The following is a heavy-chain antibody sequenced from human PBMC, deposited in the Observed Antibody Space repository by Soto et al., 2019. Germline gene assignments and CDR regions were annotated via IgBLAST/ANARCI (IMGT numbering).Heavy chain of an antibody. CDR3: ARALSTEGPNYFDD. J-gene: IGHJ4*02. CDR1: GFTFCSYC. CDR2: IKQDGSEK. V-gene: IGHV3-7*01. Sequence: GWSLRLACAASGFTFCSYCMSWVRQAPGKGLEWVANIKQDGSEKYYVDSVKGRFTISRDNAKNSLYLQMNSLRAEDTAVYYCARALSTEGPNYFDDWGQGTLVTVSS.